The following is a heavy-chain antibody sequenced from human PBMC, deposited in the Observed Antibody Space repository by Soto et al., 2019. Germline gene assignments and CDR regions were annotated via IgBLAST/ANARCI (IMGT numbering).Heavy chain of an antibody. CDR2: IYYSGST. CDR3: ARGGIAAVRRGNWFDP. CDR1: GDSISSRSYY. V-gene: IGHV4-39*01. Sequence: SETLSLTCTVTGDSISSRSYYWGWIRQPPGKGLEWIGSIYYSGSTYNNPSLRSRVSMSIDTSKNQFSLKLSSVTAADTAVYYCARGGIAAVRRGNWFDPWGQGTLVTVSS. D-gene: IGHD6-13*01. J-gene: IGHJ5*02.